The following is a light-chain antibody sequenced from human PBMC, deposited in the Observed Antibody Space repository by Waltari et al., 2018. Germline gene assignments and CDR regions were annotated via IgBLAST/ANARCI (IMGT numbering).Light chain of an antibody. V-gene: IGKV1-9*01. CDR1: QGISNH. CDR2: SAS. CDR3: QQLNSYPLT. J-gene: IGKJ4*01. Sequence: DIQLTQSPSFLSASVRDRVTITCRASQGISNHLAWYQQKPGKAPKLLIYSASILQSGVPSRFSARGSGTEFSLTISSLQPEDFATYYCQQLNSYPLTFGGGTKVEIK.